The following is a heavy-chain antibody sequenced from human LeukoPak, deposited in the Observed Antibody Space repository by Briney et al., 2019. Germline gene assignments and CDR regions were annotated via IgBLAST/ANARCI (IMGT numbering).Heavy chain of an antibody. CDR1: GFTFSRYW. Sequence: GGSLRLSCAASGFTFSRYWMHWVRQAPGKGLVWVSRINHDGSAATYADSVEGRFTISRDNAKNTLYLQMNSLRAEDTAIYYCTRAEIAVAGPFDYWGQGTLVTASS. V-gene: IGHV3-74*01. CDR2: INHDGSAA. D-gene: IGHD6-19*01. J-gene: IGHJ4*02. CDR3: TRAEIAVAGPFDY.